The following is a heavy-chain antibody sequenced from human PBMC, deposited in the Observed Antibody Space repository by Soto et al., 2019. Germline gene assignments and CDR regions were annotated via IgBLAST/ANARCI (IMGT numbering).Heavy chain of an antibody. V-gene: IGHV1-2*04. CDR2: INPNSGGT. D-gene: IGHD3-16*02. CDR3: ARDGITFGGVIVIGHYFDY. Sequence: GASVKVSCKASGYTFTGYYMHWVRQAPGQGLEWMGWINPNSGGTNYAQKFQGWVTMTRDTSISTAYMELSRLRSDDTAVYYCARDGITFGGVIVIGHYFDYWGQGTLVTVSS. CDR1: GYTFTGYY. J-gene: IGHJ4*02.